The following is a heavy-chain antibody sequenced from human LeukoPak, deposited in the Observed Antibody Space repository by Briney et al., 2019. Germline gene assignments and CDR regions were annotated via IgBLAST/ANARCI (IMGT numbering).Heavy chain of an antibody. CDR2: ISSSSSYI. CDR1: GFTFSSYS. Sequence: PGGSLRLSCAASGFTFSSYSMNWVRQAPGKGLEWVSSISSSSSYIYYADSVKGRFTISRDNAKNSLYLQMNSLRAEDTAVYYCARVMGSDYDFWSGYYWPDYWGQGTLVTVSS. CDR3: ARVMGSDYDFWSGYYWPDY. V-gene: IGHV3-21*01. D-gene: IGHD3-3*01. J-gene: IGHJ4*02.